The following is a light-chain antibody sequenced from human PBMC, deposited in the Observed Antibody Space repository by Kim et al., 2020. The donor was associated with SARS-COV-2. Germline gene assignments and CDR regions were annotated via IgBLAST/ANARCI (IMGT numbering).Light chain of an antibody. V-gene: IGKV3-15*01. Sequence: SVSPGERAPLSCRASQSVSSNLAWYQQKPGQAPRLLIYGASTRATGIPARFSGSGSGTEFTLTISSLQSEDFAVYYCQQYNNWPYTFGQGTKLEIK. CDR2: GAS. CDR3: QQYNNWPYT. J-gene: IGKJ2*01. CDR1: QSVSSN.